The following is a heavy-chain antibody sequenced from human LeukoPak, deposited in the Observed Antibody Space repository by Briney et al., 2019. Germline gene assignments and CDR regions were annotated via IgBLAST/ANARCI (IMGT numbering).Heavy chain of an antibody. Sequence: PGGSLRLSCAASGFTFRSYAMSWVRQAPGKGLEWVSAISGSGGGTYYADSVKGRFTISRDNSKNTLYLQMNSLRAGDTAVYYCAKDSPRGSYSPDFDYWGQGTLVTVSS. CDR2: ISGSGGGT. V-gene: IGHV3-23*01. CDR3: AKDSPRGSYSPDFDY. D-gene: IGHD1-26*01. J-gene: IGHJ4*02. CDR1: GFTFRSYA.